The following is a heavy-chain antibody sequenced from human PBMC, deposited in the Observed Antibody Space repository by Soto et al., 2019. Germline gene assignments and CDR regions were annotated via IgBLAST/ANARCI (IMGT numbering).Heavy chain of an antibody. Sequence: QVQLVQSGAEVKKPGSSVTVSCKASGGTFGNSAISWVRQAPGQGLEWMGGIIPIFPNPDYAQNFQGRLTITEDESTITADMELTSLRSEDTAVYYCARDKDRQQLGGNFYYGIDVWGQGTMVTVSS. CDR1: GGTFGNSA. V-gene: IGHV1-69*12. D-gene: IGHD3-3*02. CDR2: IIPIFPNP. CDR3: ARDKDRQQLGGNFYYGIDV. J-gene: IGHJ6*02.